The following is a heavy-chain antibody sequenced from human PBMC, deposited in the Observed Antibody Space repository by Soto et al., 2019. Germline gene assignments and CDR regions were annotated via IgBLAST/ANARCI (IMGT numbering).Heavy chain of an antibody. CDR3: ARTYGSGSYYNSDY. CDR2: IWYDGSNK. CDR1: GFTFSSYG. Sequence: GGSLRLSCAASGFTFSSYGMHWVRQAPGKGLEWVAVIWYDGSNKYYADSVKGRFTISRDNSKNTLYLQMNSLRAEDTAVYYCARTYGSGSYYNSDYWGQGTLVTVSS. J-gene: IGHJ4*02. V-gene: IGHV3-33*01. D-gene: IGHD3-10*01.